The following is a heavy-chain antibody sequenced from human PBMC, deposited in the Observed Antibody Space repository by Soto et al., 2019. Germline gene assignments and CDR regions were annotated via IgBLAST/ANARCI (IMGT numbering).Heavy chain of an antibody. J-gene: IGHJ4*02. CDR3: ARDHFWGGRTHDY. Sequence: QVQLQESGPGLVKPSETLSLTCIVSSDSISSYYWSWIRQPAGKGLEWIGRIYSSGSTNYSPSLKNRVTMSVDTSRTQFSLRLSSVTDADTAVYYCARDHFWGGRTHDYWGQGTLVTVSS. CDR1: SDSISSYY. V-gene: IGHV4-4*07. D-gene: IGHD3-3*02. CDR2: IYSSGST.